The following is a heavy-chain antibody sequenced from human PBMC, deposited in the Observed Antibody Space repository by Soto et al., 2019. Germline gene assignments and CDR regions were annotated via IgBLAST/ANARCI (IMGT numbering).Heavy chain of an antibody. Sequence: QVQLVQSGAEVKKPGSSVKVSCKAPGGTFSSYAISWVQQAPGQGLEWMGGIIPIFGTAKYAQKFQGRVTITADESTSTGFMELSSLRSEDTAVYYCARSQGGSSSLDIYYYYYYGMDAWGQGTTVTVSS. CDR1: GGTFSSYA. CDR3: ARSQGGSSSLDIYYYYYYGMDA. CDR2: IIPIFGTA. V-gene: IGHV1-69*01. J-gene: IGHJ6*02. D-gene: IGHD2-15*01.